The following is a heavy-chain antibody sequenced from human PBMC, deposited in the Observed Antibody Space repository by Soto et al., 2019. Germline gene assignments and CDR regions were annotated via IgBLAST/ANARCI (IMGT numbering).Heavy chain of an antibody. CDR3: ATSLGPSGWFDY. CDR2: IRLHNGET. J-gene: IGHJ4*02. V-gene: IGHV1-18*01. D-gene: IGHD6-19*01. Sequence: QVQLVQSGAEVKNPGASVRVSCTASRYTFPNYGLTWVRQAPGQGPEWLGWIRLHNGETHYAPNFRGRVTMTTDTSTSTAYIELRGLRSDDTAMYYCATSLGPSGWFDYWGQGNPVTVSS. CDR1: RYTFPNYG.